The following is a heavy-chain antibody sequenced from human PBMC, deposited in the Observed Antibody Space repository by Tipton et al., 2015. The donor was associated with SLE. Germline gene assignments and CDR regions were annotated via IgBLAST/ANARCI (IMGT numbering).Heavy chain of an antibody. CDR3: ANGRQGLVATRDF. D-gene: IGHD2-21*02. V-gene: IGHV3-48*03. Sequence: SLRLSCAASGFTFTTSEMHWVRQAPGKGLEWIAYISRSTGTTYYADSVKGRFTISRDNSKNTLYLQMNSLRAEDTGVYFCANGRQGLVATRDFWGQGTLVTVST. CDR1: GFTFTTSE. CDR2: ISRSTGTT. J-gene: IGHJ4*02.